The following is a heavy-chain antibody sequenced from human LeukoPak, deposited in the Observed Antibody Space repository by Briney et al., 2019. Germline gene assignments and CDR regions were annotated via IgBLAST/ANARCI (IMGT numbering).Heavy chain of an antibody. V-gene: IGHV3-23*01. CDR3: AKGYDINYFDY. CDR1: GFTFSSYA. CDR2: IRGSGGST. J-gene: IGHJ4*02. Sequence: PGGSLRLSCAASGFTFSSYAMSWVRQAPGKGLQWVSDIRGSGGSTYYADSVKGRLTISRDNSKNTLYLQMNSLRAEDTAVYYCAKGYDINYFDYWGQGTLVTVSS. D-gene: IGHD3-9*01.